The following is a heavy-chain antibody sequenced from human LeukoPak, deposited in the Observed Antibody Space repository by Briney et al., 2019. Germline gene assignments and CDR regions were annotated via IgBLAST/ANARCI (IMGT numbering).Heavy chain of an antibody. J-gene: IGHJ4*02. CDR1: GFRFSSYG. CDR3: AKGGGTGYSSTWFSN. CDR2: ISYDESNK. D-gene: IGHD6-13*01. Sequence: GRSLRLSCAASGFRFSSYGMHWVRQAPGKGLEWVAVISYDESNKFYEDSVKGRFTISRDNSKNTLYLQMNSLRAEDTAVYYCAKGGGTGYSSTWFSNWGQGTLVTVSS. V-gene: IGHV3-30*18.